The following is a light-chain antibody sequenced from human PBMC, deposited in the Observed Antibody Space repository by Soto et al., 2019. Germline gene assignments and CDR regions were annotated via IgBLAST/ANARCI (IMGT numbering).Light chain of an antibody. Sequence: ESVLTQSPGTLSLSPGERATLSCRASQSVSSSYLAWYQQKPGQAPRLLIYGASSRATGIPDRFSGSGSGTDFTLIISRLEPEDFAVYYCQQYGSSPTFGQGTRLEIK. CDR3: QQYGSSPT. CDR2: GAS. J-gene: IGKJ5*01. V-gene: IGKV3-20*01. CDR1: QSVSSSY.